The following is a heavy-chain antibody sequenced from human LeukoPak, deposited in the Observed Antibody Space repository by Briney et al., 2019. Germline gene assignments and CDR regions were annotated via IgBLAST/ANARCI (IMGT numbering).Heavy chain of an antibody. CDR3: VPICSGGSCFAFDI. D-gene: IGHD2-15*01. CDR1: AFSFSSYA. Sequence: GGSLRLSCAASAFSFSSYAMSWVRQAPGKGLDWVSAISGTGGSTYYADSVKGRFTISRDNSKNTLYLQMSSLRAEDTAVYYCVPICSGGSCFAFDIWGQGTMVTVSS. CDR2: ISGTGGST. V-gene: IGHV3-23*01. J-gene: IGHJ3*02.